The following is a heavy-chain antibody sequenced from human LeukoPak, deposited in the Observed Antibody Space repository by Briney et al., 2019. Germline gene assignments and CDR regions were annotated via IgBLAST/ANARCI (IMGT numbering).Heavy chain of an antibody. Sequence: GGSLRLSCAASGFTFSSHTMNWVRQAPGKGLQWVSSIRGGGAPVYADSVKGRFTISRDDFKSTVFLQMDSLRPEDTAVYYCARCTIGDGSGWCTWFAPWGQGTLVTVSS. CDR3: ARCTIGDGSGWCTWFAP. V-gene: IGHV3-23*01. CDR1: GFTFSSHT. D-gene: IGHD6-19*01. CDR2: IRGGGAP. J-gene: IGHJ5*02.